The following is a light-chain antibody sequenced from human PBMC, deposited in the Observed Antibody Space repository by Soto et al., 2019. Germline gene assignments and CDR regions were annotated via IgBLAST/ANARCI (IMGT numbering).Light chain of an antibody. V-gene: IGKV3-20*01. CDR3: QQYGSSPIT. J-gene: IGKJ5*01. CDR1: QSVISSY. Sequence: EIVLTQSPGTLSLSPGERATLYCRASQSVISSYLGWYQQKPGQAPRLLIYGTSTRASGITDRFSGSGSGTDLTLTISRVEPEDFAVYYCQQYGSSPITFGQGTRLEIK. CDR2: GTS.